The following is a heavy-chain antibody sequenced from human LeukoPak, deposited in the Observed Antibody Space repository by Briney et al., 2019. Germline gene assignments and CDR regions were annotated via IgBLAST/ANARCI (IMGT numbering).Heavy chain of an antibody. V-gene: IGHV3-33*01. CDR1: GFMFSSYG. CDR2: IWYDRSNE. J-gene: IGHJ4*02. D-gene: IGHD5/OR15-5a*01. Sequence: GGSVRLLCAVWGFMFSSYGMHWVRQAPAKGLEWVAVIWYDRSNEYYADSVKGRFTISRDNSKNILFLQMNSLRAEDTAVYYCARGVPPDYWGQGTLVTVSS. CDR3: ARGVPPDY.